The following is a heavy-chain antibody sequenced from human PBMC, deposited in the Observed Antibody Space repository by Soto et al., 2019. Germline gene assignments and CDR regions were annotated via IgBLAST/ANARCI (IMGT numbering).Heavy chain of an antibody. V-gene: IGHV3-30*03. Sequence: QVQLVESGGGVVQPGGSLTLSCAASRFTFSNYGMHWVRQAPGEGLEWVAVISYDGTNHYYADSVRGRFTLSRDNSKNTLYLHMDRLTSDDTAVHYCASDTKTGVVVPGAPKYWGQGTLVAVSS. J-gene: IGHJ4*02. CDR1: RFTFSNYG. CDR3: ASDTKTGVVVPGAPKY. CDR2: ISYDGTNH. D-gene: IGHD2-2*01.